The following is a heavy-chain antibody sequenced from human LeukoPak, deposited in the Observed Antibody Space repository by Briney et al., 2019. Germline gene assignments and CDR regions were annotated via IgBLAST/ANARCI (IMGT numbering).Heavy chain of an antibody. D-gene: IGHD7-27*01. CDR2: MSPNSGDT. Sequence: ASVTVSCKASGYTFTSYDINWVRHATGQGLEWMGWMSPNSGDTGYAQKFQGRVTMTRDTSISTAFMELTSLRSEDTAVYYCARGPPNWGFDFWGQGALVTVSS. CDR1: GYTFTSYD. CDR3: ARGPPNWGFDF. J-gene: IGHJ4*02. V-gene: IGHV1-8*01.